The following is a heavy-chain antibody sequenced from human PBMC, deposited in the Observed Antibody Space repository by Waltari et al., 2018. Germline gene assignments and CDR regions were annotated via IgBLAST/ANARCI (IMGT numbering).Heavy chain of an antibody. CDR1: GYTFSGFY. V-gene: IGHV1-2*06. Sequence: QVQLVQSGAEVKHPGASVRVSCEASGYTFSGFYIHWVRQAPGQGLEWMGRINPNDGGTNFAQKFQGRVTMTRDTSMTTLFIELNRLTSDDTAVYYCAREGGGGWHFDFWGQGTLVTVS. CDR2: INPNDGGT. CDR3: AREGGGGWHFDF. D-gene: IGHD6-19*01. J-gene: IGHJ4*02.